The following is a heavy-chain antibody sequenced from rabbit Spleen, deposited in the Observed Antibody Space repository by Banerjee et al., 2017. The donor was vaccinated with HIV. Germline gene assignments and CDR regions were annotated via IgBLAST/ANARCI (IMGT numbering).Heavy chain of an antibody. Sequence: QEQLVESGGDLVKPGTSLTLTCTASGFSFSSSYYMCWVRQAPGKGLEWIACIYGGSSGSPYYATWAKGRFTISKSSSTTVTLQMTSLTAADTATYFCARDSGTYDYIDVYFNLWGQGTLVTVS. CDR2: IYGGSSGSP. J-gene: IGHJ4*01. CDR3: ARDSGTYDYIDVYFNL. D-gene: IGHD6-1*01. CDR1: GFSFSSSYY. V-gene: IGHV1S45*01.